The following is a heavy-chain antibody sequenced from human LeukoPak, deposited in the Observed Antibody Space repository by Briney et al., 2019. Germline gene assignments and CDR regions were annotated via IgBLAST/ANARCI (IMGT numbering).Heavy chain of an antibody. CDR1: GYTFTSYD. Sequence: ASVKVSCKASGYTFTSYDINWVRQATGQGLEWMGIINPSGGSTSYAQKFQGRVTMTRDMSTSTVYMELSSLRSEDTAVYYCARGDGDYERSFAFDIWGQGTMVTVSS. J-gene: IGHJ3*02. D-gene: IGHD4-17*01. V-gene: IGHV1-46*01. CDR3: ARGDGDYERSFAFDI. CDR2: INPSGGST.